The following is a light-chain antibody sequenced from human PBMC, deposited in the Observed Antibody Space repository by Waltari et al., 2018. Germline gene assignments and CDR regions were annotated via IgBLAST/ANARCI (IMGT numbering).Light chain of an antibody. CDR3: AAWDYSLDGHVL. CDR2: RNN. J-gene: IGLJ2*01. CDR1: NSNAGSNS. Sequence: QSVLTQPPSASGTPRQRVTIPSSGSNSNAGSNSVNWYQQVPGTAPKLLIYRNNQRPSGVPDRFSGSKSGTSASLAISGLQSEDEADYYCAAWDYSLDGHVLFGGGTKLTVL. V-gene: IGLV1-44*01.